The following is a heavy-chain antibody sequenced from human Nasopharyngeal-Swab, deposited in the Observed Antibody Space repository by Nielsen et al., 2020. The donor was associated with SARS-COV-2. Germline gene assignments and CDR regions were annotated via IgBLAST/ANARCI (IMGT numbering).Heavy chain of an antibody. V-gene: IGHV3-30*18. CDR2: ISYDGSNK. Sequence: VGPAARKGLEWVAVISYDGSNKYYADSVKGRFTISRDNSKNTLYLQMNSLRAEDTAVYYCAKELARAYLDYYFDYWGQGTLVTVSS. J-gene: IGHJ4*02. D-gene: IGHD2-8*01. CDR3: AKELARAYLDYYFDY.